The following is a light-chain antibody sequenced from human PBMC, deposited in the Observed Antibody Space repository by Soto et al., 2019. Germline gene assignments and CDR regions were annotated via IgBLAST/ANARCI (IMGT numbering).Light chain of an antibody. CDR1: SSDVGGYNY. Sequence: QSALTQPPSASGSPGQSVTISCTGTSSDVGGYNYVSWYQQHPGRAPKVMIYEVSERPSGVPDRFSGSKSGNTASLIVSGLQAEDEADYYCSSYAGSNTYVVFGGGTKLTVL. CDR2: EVS. J-gene: IGLJ2*01. V-gene: IGLV2-8*01. CDR3: SSYAGSNTYVV.